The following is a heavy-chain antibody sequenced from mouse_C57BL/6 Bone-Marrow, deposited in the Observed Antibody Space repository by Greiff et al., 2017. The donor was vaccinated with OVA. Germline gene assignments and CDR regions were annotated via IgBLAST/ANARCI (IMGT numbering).Heavy chain of an antibody. Sequence: VQLQESGAELARPGASVKLSCKASGYTFTSYGISWVKQRTGQGLEWIGEIYPRSGNTYYNEKFKGKATLTADKSSSTAYMELRSLTSEDSAVYFCARSGDYGAMDYWGQGTSVTVSA. CDR1: GYTFTSYG. CDR3: ARSGDYGAMDY. CDR2: IYPRSGNT. J-gene: IGHJ4*01. D-gene: IGHD2-4*01. V-gene: IGHV1-81*01.